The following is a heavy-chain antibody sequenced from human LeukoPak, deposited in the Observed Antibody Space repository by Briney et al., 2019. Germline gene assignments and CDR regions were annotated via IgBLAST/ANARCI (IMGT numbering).Heavy chain of an antibody. CDR1: GFTFSSYG. J-gene: IGHJ4*02. CDR3: AKDSLVYDFWSGPDY. D-gene: IGHD3-3*01. V-gene: IGHV3-30*18. Sequence: GGSLRLSCAASGFTFSSYGMHWVRQAPGKGPEWVAVISYDGSNKYYADSVKGRFTISRDNSKNTLYLQMNSLRAEDTAVYYCAKDSLVYDFWSGPDYWGQGTLVTVSS. CDR2: ISYDGSNK.